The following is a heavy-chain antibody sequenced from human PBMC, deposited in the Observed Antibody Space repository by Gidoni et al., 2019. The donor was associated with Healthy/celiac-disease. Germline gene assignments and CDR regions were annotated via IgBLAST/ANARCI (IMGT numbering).Heavy chain of an antibody. CDR3: AKVQQLATFDY. CDR2: ISGSGGST. J-gene: IGHJ4*02. D-gene: IGHD6-13*01. V-gene: IGHV3-23*01. CDR1: GCTFSSYA. Sequence: EVQLLESGGGLVQPGGSLRPACAASGCTFSSYAMSWVRQAPGKGLEGVSAISGSGGSTYYADSVKGRFTISRDNSKNTLYLQMNSLRAEDTAVYYCAKVQQLATFDYWGQGTLVTVSS.